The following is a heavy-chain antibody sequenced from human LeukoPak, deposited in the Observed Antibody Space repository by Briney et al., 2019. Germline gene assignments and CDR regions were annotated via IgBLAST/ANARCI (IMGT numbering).Heavy chain of an antibody. V-gene: IGHV4-4*07. D-gene: IGHD2-21*02. CDR2: IYTSGST. Sequence: PSETLSLTCTVSGGSISSYYWSWLRQPAGKGLEWLGGIYTSGSTNYNPSLKSRVTISVDKSKNHFSLTMSSVTAADTAVYYCARDADRDISPNWFDHWGQGTLVTVSS. CDR3: ARDADRDISPNWFDH. J-gene: IGHJ5*02. CDR1: GGSISSYY.